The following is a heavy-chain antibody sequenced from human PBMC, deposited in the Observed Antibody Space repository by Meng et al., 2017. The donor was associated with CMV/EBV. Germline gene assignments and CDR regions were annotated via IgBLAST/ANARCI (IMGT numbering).Heavy chain of an antibody. V-gene: IGHV3-15*01. D-gene: IGHD1-7*01. CDR2: IKSKTDGGTT. J-gene: IGHJ6*02. Sequence: GASLKISCAASGFTFSNAWMSWVRQAPGKGLEWVGRIKSKTDGGTTDYAAPVKGRFTISRDDSKNTLYLQMNSLKTEDTAVYYCTTEPWNYVYYYYGMDVWGQGTTVTVSS. CDR1: GFTFSNAW. CDR3: TTEPWNYVYYYYGMDV.